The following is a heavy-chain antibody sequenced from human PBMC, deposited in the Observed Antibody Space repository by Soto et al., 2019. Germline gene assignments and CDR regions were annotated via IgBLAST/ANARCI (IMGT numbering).Heavy chain of an antibody. CDR2: INPSGGST. CDR1: GYTFTSYY. Sequence: ASVKVSCKASGYTFTSYYMHWVRQAPGQGLEWMGIINPSGGSTSYAQKFQGRVTMTRDTSTSTVYMELSSLRSEDTAVYYCARDEGLLLRFLEWPEHVWGQGTMVTVSS. CDR3: ARDEGLLLRFLEWPEHV. D-gene: IGHD3-3*01. J-gene: IGHJ3*01. V-gene: IGHV1-46*01.